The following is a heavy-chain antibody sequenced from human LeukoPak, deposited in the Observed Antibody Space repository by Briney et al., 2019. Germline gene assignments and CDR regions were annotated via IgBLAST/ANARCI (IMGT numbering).Heavy chain of an antibody. V-gene: IGHV1-69*05. CDR1: GGTFSSYA. D-gene: IGHD1-14*01. CDR2: IIPIFGTA. CDR3: AREPYRGQFDY. Sequence: ATVKVSCKASGGTFSSYAISWVRQAPGQGLEWMGGIIPIFGTANYAQKFQGRVTITTDESTSTAYMELSSLRSEDTAVYYCAREPYRGQFDYWGQGTQVTVSS. J-gene: IGHJ4*02.